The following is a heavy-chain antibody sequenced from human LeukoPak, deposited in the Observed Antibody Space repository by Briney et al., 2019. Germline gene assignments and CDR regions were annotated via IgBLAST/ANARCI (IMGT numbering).Heavy chain of an antibody. V-gene: IGHV5-51*01. Sequence: GESLKISCKGSGYSFTSYWIGWVRQMPGKGLEWMGIIYPGDSDTRYSPSFQGQVTFSADKSISTAYLQWSSLKASDTAMYYCARHRLHCSGGSCYPPRFYYMDVWGKGTTVTVSS. CDR3: ARHRLHCSGGSCYPPRFYYMDV. CDR1: GYSFTSYW. CDR2: IYPGDSDT. J-gene: IGHJ6*03. D-gene: IGHD2-15*01.